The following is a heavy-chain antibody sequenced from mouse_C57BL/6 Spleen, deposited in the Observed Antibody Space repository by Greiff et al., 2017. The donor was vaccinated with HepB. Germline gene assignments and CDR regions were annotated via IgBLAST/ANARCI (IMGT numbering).Heavy chain of an antibody. D-gene: IGHD2-4*01. Sequence: QVQLQQSGAELVKPGASVKISCKASGYAFSSYWMNWVKQRPGKGLEWIGQIYPGDGDTNYTGKFKGRATLTADKSSSTAYVQLSSRTSEDSAVYFCARGDYDYPDAMDYWGQGTPVTVSS. CDR2: IYPGDGDT. J-gene: IGHJ4*01. V-gene: IGHV1-80*01. CDR1: GYAFSSYW. CDR3: ARGDYDYPDAMDY.